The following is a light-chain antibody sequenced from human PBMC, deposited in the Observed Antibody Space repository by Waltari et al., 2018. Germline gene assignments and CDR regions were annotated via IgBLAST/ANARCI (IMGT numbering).Light chain of an antibody. J-gene: IGLJ3*02. Sequence: QLVLTQSPSASASLGASVKLTCTLSSGHSSNIIAWLPQQPGKGPRYLMQVNSDGSHRKGDDIPDRVSGSGSGAERYLTISSLQSEDEADYCCETGGHGTWVFGGGTKLTVL. CDR2: VNSDGSH. CDR1: SGHSSNI. CDR3: ETGGHGTWV. V-gene: IGLV4-69*01.